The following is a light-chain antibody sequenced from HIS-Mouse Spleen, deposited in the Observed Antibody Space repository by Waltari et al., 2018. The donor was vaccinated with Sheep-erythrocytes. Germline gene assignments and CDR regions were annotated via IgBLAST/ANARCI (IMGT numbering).Light chain of an antibody. V-gene: IGLV2-8*01. Sequence: QSALTQPPSASGSPGQSVTISCTGTSRYGRGSNFVPWYQQHPGKAPKLMIYEVSKRPSGVPDRFSGSKSGNTASLTVAGLQAEDEADYYCSSYAGSNNWVFGGGTKLTVL. CDR1: SRYGRGSNF. J-gene: IGLJ3*02. CDR2: EVS. CDR3: SSYAGSNNWV.